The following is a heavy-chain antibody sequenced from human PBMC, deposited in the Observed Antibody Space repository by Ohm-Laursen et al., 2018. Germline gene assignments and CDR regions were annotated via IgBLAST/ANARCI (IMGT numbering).Heavy chain of an antibody. Sequence: GSLRLSCAASGFTLSSYDMNWVRQAPGKGLEWISYISEAGSHIYDADSMRGRFTVARDNAKNLLYLQLNSLRVEDTAVYYCARDSSRRAREGGMDVWGQGTTVTVSS. CDR1: GFTLSSYD. V-gene: IGHV3-21*01. D-gene: IGHD6-6*01. CDR3: ARDSSRRAREGGMDV. CDR2: ISEAGSHI. J-gene: IGHJ6*02.